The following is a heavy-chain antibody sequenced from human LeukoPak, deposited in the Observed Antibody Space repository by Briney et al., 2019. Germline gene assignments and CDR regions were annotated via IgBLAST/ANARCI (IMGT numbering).Heavy chain of an antibody. D-gene: IGHD5-12*01. J-gene: IGHJ4*02. Sequence: GGSLRLSCAASGFTFSNFAMSWVRQAPGKGLESVSSISGSGISTYYADSLKGRFTISRDNFKNTLFLQLNSLRAEDTAVYYCAKDLRGYDMDFDYWGQGTLVTVSS. V-gene: IGHV3-23*01. CDR1: GFTFSNFA. CDR3: AKDLRGYDMDFDY. CDR2: ISGSGIST.